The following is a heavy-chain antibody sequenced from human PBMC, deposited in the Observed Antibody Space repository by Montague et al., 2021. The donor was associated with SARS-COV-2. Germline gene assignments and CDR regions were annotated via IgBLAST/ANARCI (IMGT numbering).Heavy chain of an antibody. CDR2: VLYNKGT. D-gene: IGHD3-9*01. CDR1: GYSISSGYY. Sequence: SETLSLTCTVSGYSISSGYYWGWIRQPPGKGLEWVGDVLYNKGTNFNPSPKSRVTISVDTPKNQFSLKLSSVTAADTAVYYCVRSRAERYFDWTKLDAHVKPYYFDYWGQGTLVTVSS. CDR3: VRSRAERYFDWTKLDAHVKPYYFDY. J-gene: IGHJ4*02. V-gene: IGHV4-38-2*02.